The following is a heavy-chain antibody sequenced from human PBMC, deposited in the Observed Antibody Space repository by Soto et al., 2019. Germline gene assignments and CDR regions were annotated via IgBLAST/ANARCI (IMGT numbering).Heavy chain of an antibody. CDR1: GYTFTSYG. V-gene: IGHV1-18*01. CDR2: ISAYNGNT. CDR3: ASASGSSSWFDP. J-gene: IGHJ5*02. D-gene: IGHD1-26*01. Sequence: QVQLVQSGAEVKKPGASVKVSCKASGYTFTSYGISWVRQAPGKGLEWMGWISAYNGNTSYAQKLQGRVTMTTDTSTSKPYMERRSLSSDDAAVYYCASASGSSSWFDPWGQGTLVTVSS.